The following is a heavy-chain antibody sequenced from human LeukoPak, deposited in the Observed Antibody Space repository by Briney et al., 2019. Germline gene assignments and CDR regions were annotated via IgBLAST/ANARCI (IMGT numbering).Heavy chain of an antibody. CDR2: ISTTCSSR. D-gene: IGHD6-19*01. V-gene: IGHV3-48*03. CDR1: GFTFSSYE. J-gene: IGHJ4*02. CDR3: ARVQRGIAVALDY. Sequence: GGTLRLSCAASGFTFSSYEMNWVRKAPGQGQGLDSYISTTCSSRSYADSVMGRFTVSRVDVKNFLYLLMLSLSAEDTAVYSCARVQRGIAVALDYWGQGTLATVSS.